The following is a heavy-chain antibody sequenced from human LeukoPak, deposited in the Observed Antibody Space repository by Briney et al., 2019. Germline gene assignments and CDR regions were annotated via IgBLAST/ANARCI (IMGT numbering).Heavy chain of an antibody. V-gene: IGHV3-53*01. CDR1: GFTFSSYS. D-gene: IGHD4/OR15-4a*01. Sequence: GGSLRLSCAASGFTFSSYSMNWVRQAPGKGLEWVSFIYSDNTHYSDSVKGRFTISRDNSKNTLYLQMNSLRAEDTAVYYCARRAGAYSHPYDYWGQGTLVTVSS. J-gene: IGHJ4*02. CDR3: ARRAGAYSHPYDY. CDR2: IYSDNT.